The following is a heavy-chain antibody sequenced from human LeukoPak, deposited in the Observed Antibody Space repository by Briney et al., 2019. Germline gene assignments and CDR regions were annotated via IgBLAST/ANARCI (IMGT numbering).Heavy chain of an antibody. CDR1: GGTFSSYA. V-gene: IGHV1-69*06. CDR3: ARDRIDSNRYFDY. Sequence: GSSVKVSCKSSGGTFSSYAISWVRQAPGQGLEWMGRIIPIFGTANYAQKFQGRVTITADKSTSTAYMELSSLRSEDTAVYYCARDRIDSNRYFDYWGQGTLVTVSS. J-gene: IGHJ4*02. D-gene: IGHD3-22*01. CDR2: IIPIFGTA.